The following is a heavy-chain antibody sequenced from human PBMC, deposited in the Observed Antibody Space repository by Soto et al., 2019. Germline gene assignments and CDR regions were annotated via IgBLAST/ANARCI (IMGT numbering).Heavy chain of an antibody. D-gene: IGHD6-19*01. Sequence: VQLVESGGGVVQPGRSLRLSCAASGFTFSDYAMHWVRQAPGKGLEWVEVVSRDGRNTHYADSVKGRITISGDSSKTTVSLEMTSLRDEDTAVYYCARGGREWLVQSVFNYWGQGALVTVSS. J-gene: IGHJ4*02. V-gene: IGHV3-30*03. CDR1: GFTFSDYA. CDR2: VSRDGRNT. CDR3: ARGGREWLVQSVFNY.